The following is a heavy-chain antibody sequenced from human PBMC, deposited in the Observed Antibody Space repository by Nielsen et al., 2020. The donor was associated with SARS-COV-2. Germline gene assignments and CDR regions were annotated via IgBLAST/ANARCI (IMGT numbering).Heavy chain of an antibody. CDR3: ARVQGTTDYCSGGSCSFFDY. V-gene: IGHV1-2*02. Sequence: ASVKVSCKASGYTFTGYYMHWVRQAPGQGLEWMGWINPNSGGTNYAQKFQGRVTMTRDTSISTAYMELSSLRSEDTAVYYCARVQGTTDYCSGGSCSFFDYWGQGTLVTVSS. D-gene: IGHD2-15*01. J-gene: IGHJ4*02. CDR1: GYTFTGYY. CDR2: INPNSGGT.